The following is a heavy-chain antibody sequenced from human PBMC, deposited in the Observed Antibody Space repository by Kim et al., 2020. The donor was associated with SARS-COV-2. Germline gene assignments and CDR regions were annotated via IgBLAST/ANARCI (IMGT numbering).Heavy chain of an antibody. D-gene: IGHD3-22*01. V-gene: IGHV1-69*13. CDR2: IIPIFGTA. CDR1: GGTFSSYA. Sequence: SVKVSCKASGGTFSSYAISWVRQAPGQGLEWMGGIIPIFGTANYAQKFQGRVTITADESTSTAYMELSSLRSEDTAVYYCARDTDSSGYSSRGNAFDIWGQGTMVTVSS. J-gene: IGHJ3*02. CDR3: ARDTDSSGYSSRGNAFDI.